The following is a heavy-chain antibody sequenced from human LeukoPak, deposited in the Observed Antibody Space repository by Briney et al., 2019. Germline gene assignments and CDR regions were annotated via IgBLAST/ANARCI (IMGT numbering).Heavy chain of an antibody. J-gene: IGHJ5*02. D-gene: IGHD3-10*01. CDR1: GFTFSSYS. Sequence: PGGSLRLSCAASGFTFSSYSMNWVRQAPGKGLEWVSYISSSGSTIYYADSVKGRFTISRDNAKNSLYLQMNSLRAEDTAVYYCARLLRVVRGVKHNWFDPWGQGTLVTVPS. CDR3: ARLLRVVRGVKHNWFDP. CDR2: ISSSGSTI. V-gene: IGHV3-48*04.